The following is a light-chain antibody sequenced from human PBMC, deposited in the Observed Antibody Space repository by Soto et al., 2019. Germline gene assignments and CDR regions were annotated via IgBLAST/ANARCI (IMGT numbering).Light chain of an antibody. Sequence: IALTQIPGPLSWSPVARATLSCRSSQSVSSNLAWHKQKPGQATRILMYDASTRATGIPARFSGSGSGTEFTITISSLQYEDFAVYYCQQYHNWPITVGQGTQLEN. J-gene: IGKJ5*01. CDR3: QQYHNWPIT. CDR2: DAS. V-gene: IGKV3-15*01. CDR1: QSVSSN.